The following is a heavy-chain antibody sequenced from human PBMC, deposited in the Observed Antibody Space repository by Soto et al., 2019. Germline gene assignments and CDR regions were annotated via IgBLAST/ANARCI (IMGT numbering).Heavy chain of an antibody. CDR1: GASITGSSY. J-gene: IGHJ4*02. D-gene: IGHD2-8*02. CDR2: FSLSGTT. CDR3: ARGMTPPGAPAWYYFDS. Sequence: QVQLQESGPGLMKPSETLSLTCTVSGASITGSSYWSWIRQPAGKGLEWIGRFSLSGTTNYNPSLRSRVPPAADVSNNPFSLRLTSVTAADTALYYCARGMTPPGAPAWYYFDSWCQGTLVTVST. V-gene: IGHV4-61*02.